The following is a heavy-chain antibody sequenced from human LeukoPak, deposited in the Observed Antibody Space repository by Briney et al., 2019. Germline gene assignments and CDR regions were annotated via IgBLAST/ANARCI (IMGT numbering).Heavy chain of an antibody. CDR3: ARTPLYCSGGSCYLGYFDY. D-gene: IGHD2-15*01. V-gene: IGHV1-2*02. J-gene: IGHJ4*02. Sequence: ASVKVSCKASGYTFTGYYMHWVRQAPGQGLEWMGWINPNSGGTNYQGRVTMTRDKSISTAYLQWSSLKASDTAMYYCARTPLYCSGGSCYLGYFDYWGQGTLVTVSS. CDR2: INPNSGGT. CDR1: GYTFTGYY.